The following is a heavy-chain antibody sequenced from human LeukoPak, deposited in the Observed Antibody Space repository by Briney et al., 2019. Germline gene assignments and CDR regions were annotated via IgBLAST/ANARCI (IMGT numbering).Heavy chain of an antibody. V-gene: IGHV3-53*01. J-gene: IGHJ4*02. CDR3: AKSPITMIVVVMIDY. Sequence: PGGSLRLSCAVSGFIVSSDYMSWVRQAPGKGLEWVSTIYSGGSTYYADSVKGRFTISRDNSKNTLYLQMNSLRAEDTAVYYCAKSPITMIVVVMIDYWGQGTLVTVSS. CDR1: GFIVSSDY. D-gene: IGHD3-22*01. CDR2: IYSGGST.